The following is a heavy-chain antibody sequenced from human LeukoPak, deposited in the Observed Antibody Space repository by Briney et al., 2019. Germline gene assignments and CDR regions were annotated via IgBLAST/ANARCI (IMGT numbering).Heavy chain of an antibody. CDR2: IYYSGST. CDR3: ARGEKRSITIFGVGPSLFDY. Sequence: SETLSLTCTVSGGSISSGDYYWSWIRQPPGKGLEWNGYIYYSGSTYYNPSLKSRVTISVDTSKNQFSLKLSSVTAADTAVYYCARGEKRSITIFGVGPSLFDYWGQGTLVTVSS. V-gene: IGHV4-30-4*08. J-gene: IGHJ4*02. CDR1: GGSISSGDYY. D-gene: IGHD3-3*01.